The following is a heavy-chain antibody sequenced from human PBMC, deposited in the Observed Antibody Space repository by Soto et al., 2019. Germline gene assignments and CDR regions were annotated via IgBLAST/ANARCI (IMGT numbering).Heavy chain of an antibody. CDR2: INHSGST. Sequence: WPWIRQPPGTGLEWLGEINHSGSTNYNPSLKSRVTISVDTSKNQFSLKLTSVTAADTAVYYCARDKITGLFDYWGPGTLVTVSS. J-gene: IGHJ4*02. CDR3: ARDKITGLFDY. D-gene: IGHD2-8*02. V-gene: IGHV4-34*01.